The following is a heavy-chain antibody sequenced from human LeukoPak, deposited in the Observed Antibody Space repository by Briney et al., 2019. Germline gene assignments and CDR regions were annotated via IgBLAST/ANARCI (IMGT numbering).Heavy chain of an antibody. CDR3: ARGGSGWHYFDY. J-gene: IGHJ4*02. V-gene: IGHV4-4*07. CDR2: IHISGTT. Sequence: KPSETLSLTCTVSGGSMSNYWWSWIRQSPGKGLEWFGRIHISGTTSYNPSLKSRVTMSVDTSKNQFSLSVRSVTAGDTAVYYCARGGSGWHYFDYWGQGILVTVSS. CDR1: GGSMSNYW. D-gene: IGHD6-19*01.